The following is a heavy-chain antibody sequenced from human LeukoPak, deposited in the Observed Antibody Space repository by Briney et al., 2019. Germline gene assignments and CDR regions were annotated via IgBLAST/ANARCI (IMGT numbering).Heavy chain of an antibody. D-gene: IGHD2-15*01. J-gene: IGHJ4*02. Sequence: ASVKVSCKASGGTFSSYAISWVRQAPGQGLEWMGWINPNSGGTNYAQKFQGRVTMSRDTSISTAYMELSRLRSDDTAVYYCARGWWELTYFDYWGQGTLVTVSS. V-gene: IGHV1-2*02. CDR1: GGTFSSYA. CDR2: INPNSGGT. CDR3: ARGWWELTYFDY.